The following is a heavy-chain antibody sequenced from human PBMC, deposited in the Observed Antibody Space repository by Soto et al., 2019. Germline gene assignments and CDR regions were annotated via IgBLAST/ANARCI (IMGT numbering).Heavy chain of an antibody. Sequence: EVQLLESGGGLVQPGGSLRLSCAASGFTFSSYAMSWVLQAPGKGLEWVSAISGSGGSTYYADSVKGRFTISRDNSKNTLYLQMNSLRAEDTAVYYCAKGDSYYDFWSGYSPFDYWGQGTLVTVSS. CDR2: ISGSGGST. D-gene: IGHD3-3*01. CDR1: GFTFSSYA. V-gene: IGHV3-23*01. CDR3: AKGDSYYDFWSGYSPFDY. J-gene: IGHJ4*02.